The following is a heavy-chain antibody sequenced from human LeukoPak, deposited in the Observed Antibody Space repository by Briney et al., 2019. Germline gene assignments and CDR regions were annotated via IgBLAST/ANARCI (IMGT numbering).Heavy chain of an antibody. CDR3: AKDNSAGIAAAGFDY. D-gene: IGHD6-13*01. V-gene: IGHV3-9*03. Sequence: GGSLRLSCAASGFTFSSYWMHWVRQAPGKGLEWVSGISWNSGSMGYADSVKGRFTISRDNAKNSLYLQMNSLRAEDMALYYCAKDNSAGIAAAGFDYWGQGTLVTVSS. CDR2: ISWNSGSM. J-gene: IGHJ4*02. CDR1: GFTFSSYW.